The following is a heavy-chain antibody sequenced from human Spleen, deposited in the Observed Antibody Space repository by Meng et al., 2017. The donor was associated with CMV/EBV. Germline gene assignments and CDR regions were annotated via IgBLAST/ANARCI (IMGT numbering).Heavy chain of an antibody. D-gene: IGHD2-2*02. J-gene: IGHJ5*02. CDR1: GYY. V-gene: IGHV4-34*01. Sequence: GYYCSWIRQPPGKGLEWIGEINHSGSTNYNPSLKSRVTISVDTSKNQFSLKLSSVTAADTAVYYCARGRYGQIVVVPAAIRGWFDPWGQGTLVTVSS. CDR2: INHSGST. CDR3: ARGRYGQIVVVPAAIRGWFDP.